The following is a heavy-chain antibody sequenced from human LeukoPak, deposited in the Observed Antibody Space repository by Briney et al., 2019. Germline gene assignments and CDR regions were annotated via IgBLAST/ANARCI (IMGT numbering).Heavy chain of an antibody. Sequence: GGSLRLSFAASGFTFSSYWMHWVRQAPGKGLVWGSRINTDGSSTSYADSVKGRFTISRDNAKNTLYLQMNSLRAEDTAVYYCERVFYCSGGSCYSGPFDYWGQGTLVTVSS. J-gene: IGHJ4*02. CDR2: INTDGSST. D-gene: IGHD2-15*01. CDR1: GFTFSSYW. V-gene: IGHV3-74*01. CDR3: ERVFYCSGGSCYSGPFDY.